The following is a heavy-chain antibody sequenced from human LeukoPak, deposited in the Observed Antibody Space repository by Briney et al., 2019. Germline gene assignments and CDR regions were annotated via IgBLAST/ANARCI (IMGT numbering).Heavy chain of an antibody. CDR2: IIPIFGTA. V-gene: IGHV1-69*13. D-gene: IGHD6-19*01. CDR1: GGTFSSYA. J-gene: IGHJ3*02. Sequence: SVKVSCKASGGTFSSYAISWVRQAPGQGLERMGGIIPIFGTANYAQKFQGRVTITADESTSTAYMELSSLRSEDTAVYYCARDLGGWSPNDAFDIWGQGTMVTVSS. CDR3: ARDLGGWSPNDAFDI.